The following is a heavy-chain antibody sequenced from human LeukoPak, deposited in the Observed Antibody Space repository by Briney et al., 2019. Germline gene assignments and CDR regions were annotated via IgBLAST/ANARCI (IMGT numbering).Heavy chain of an antibody. CDR2: IYYSGST. J-gene: IGHJ3*02. V-gene: IGHV4-59*01. CDR1: GGSIDSYY. D-gene: IGHD3-16*01. Sequence: PSETLSLTCIVSGGSIDSYYWTWLRQPPGKGLEWIGSIYYSGSTNYNPSLKSRVTISVDTSKNQFSLKLSSVTAADTAVYYCVRDRVLGAFDIWGQGTMVTVSS. CDR3: VRDRVLGAFDI.